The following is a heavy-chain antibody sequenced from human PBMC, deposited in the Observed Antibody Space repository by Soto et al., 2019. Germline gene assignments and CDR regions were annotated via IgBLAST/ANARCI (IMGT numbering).Heavy chain of an antibody. V-gene: IGHV1-3*01. CDR1: GYTFTSYA. J-gene: IGHJ5*02. Sequence: ASVKVSCKASGYTFTSYAMHWVRQAPGQRLEWMGWINAGNGNTKYSQKFQGRVTITRDTSASTAYMELSSLRSEDTAVYYCARVLPNRIAAAGTGWFDPWGQGTLVTVSS. CDR2: INAGNGNT. CDR3: ARVLPNRIAAAGTGWFDP. D-gene: IGHD6-13*01.